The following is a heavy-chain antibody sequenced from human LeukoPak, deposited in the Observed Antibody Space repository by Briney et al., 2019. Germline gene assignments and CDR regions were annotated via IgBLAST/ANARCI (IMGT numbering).Heavy chain of an antibody. CDR2: FDPEDGET. CDR3: ATQQLVRFVLRFQH. D-gene: IGHD6-13*01. J-gene: IGHJ1*01. CDR1: GYTLTELS. Sequence: ASVKVSFKVSGYTLTELSMHWVRQAPGKGLEWMGRFDPEDGETIYAQKFQGRVTMTEDTSTNTAYMELSSLRSEDTAVYYCATQQLVRFVLRFQHWGQGTLSPSPQ. V-gene: IGHV1-24*01.